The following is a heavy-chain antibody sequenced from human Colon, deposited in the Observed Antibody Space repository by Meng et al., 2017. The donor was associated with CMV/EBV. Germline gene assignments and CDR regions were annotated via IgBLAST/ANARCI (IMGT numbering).Heavy chain of an antibody. Sequence: VGGEYMAWVRQAPGKGLEWVSIMYTADSTFYADSVRGRFTISRDNSRNTLFLQMNSLRNGDTAVYYCVTKTAKYCSSGPCPGYFDNWGQGTLVTVSS. V-gene: IGHV3-53*05. CDR1: VGGEY. J-gene: IGHJ4*02. CDR3: VTKTAKYCSSGPCPGYFDN. CDR2: MYTADST. D-gene: IGHD2-15*01.